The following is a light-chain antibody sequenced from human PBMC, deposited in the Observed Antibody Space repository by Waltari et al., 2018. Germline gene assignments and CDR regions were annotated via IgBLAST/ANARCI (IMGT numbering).Light chain of an antibody. V-gene: IGKV3-11*01. CDR2: DAS. CDR1: QNVYSSY. J-gene: IGKJ4*01. Sequence: VLTQSPDTLSLSPGERATLSCRASQNVYSSYLAWYQQKPGQAPRLLIFDASARATGIPARFSGSGSGTDFTLTISSLEPEDFAVYYCQHRFNWPLTFGGGTKVEIK. CDR3: QHRFNWPLT.